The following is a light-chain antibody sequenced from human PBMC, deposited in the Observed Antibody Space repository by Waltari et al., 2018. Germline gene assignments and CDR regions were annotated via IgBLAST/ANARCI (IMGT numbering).Light chain of an antibody. CDR1: QTVFYTSNHRSY. Sequence: IVMTQSPDPLAVSLGERATINRKASQTVFYTSNHRSYLTWFQQKPGQPPKLLIYWASTRESWVPDRFSGSGSGTDFTLTITGLQAEDVAVYYCQQYYSTPPTFGQGTKVEVK. CDR3: QQYYSTPPT. V-gene: IGKV4-1*01. J-gene: IGKJ1*01. CDR2: WAS.